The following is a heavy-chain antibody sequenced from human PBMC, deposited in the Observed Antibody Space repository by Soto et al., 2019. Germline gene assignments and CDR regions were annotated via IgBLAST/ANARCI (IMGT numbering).Heavy chain of an antibody. CDR2: ISYDGSNK. J-gene: IGHJ4*02. Sequence: QVQLVESGGGVVQPGRSLRLSCAASGFTFSSYGMHWVRQAPGKGLEWVAVISYDGSNKYYADSVKGRFTISRDNSKNALYLQMNTLRAAATAVFYCATHPVRVLVAAAFAYWSQGPLFTVSS. V-gene: IGHV3-30*03. CDR3: ATHPVRVLVAAAFAY. D-gene: IGHD2-15*01. CDR1: GFTFSSYG.